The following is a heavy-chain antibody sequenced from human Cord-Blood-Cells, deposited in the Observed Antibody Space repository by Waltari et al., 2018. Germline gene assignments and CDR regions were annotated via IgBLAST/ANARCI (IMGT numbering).Heavy chain of an antibody. CDR3: TTGHSPDYYDSSGYYF. CDR1: GFPVRNAW. V-gene: IGHV3-15*01. CDR2: FKSKTDGGTT. D-gene: IGHD3-22*01. J-gene: IGHJ4*02. Sequence: EVQLVESGGGLVKLGGSRRLSCAASGFPVRNAWLSWGRQAPGQGLEWVGRFKSKTDGGTTDYDAPVKGRLPISRDDSKNTLYLQMNSLKTEDTAVYYCTTGHSPDYYDSSGYYFWGQGTLVTVSS.